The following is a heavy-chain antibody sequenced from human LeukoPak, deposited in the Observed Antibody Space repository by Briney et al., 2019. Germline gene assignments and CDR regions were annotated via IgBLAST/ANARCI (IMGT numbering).Heavy chain of an antibody. Sequence: PSETLSLTCTVSGGSISSYYRSWIRQPAGKGLEWIGRIYTSGSTNYNPSFKSRVTMSVDTSKNQFSLKLSSVTAADTAVYYCARDDPLEFFDYWGQGTLVTVSS. CDR3: ARDDPLEFFDY. D-gene: IGHD3-10*01. V-gene: IGHV4-4*07. J-gene: IGHJ4*02. CDR1: GGSISSYY. CDR2: IYTSGST.